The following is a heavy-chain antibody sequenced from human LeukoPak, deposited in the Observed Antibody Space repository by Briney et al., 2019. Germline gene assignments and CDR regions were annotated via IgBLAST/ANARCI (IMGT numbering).Heavy chain of an antibody. CDR3: AKDREGTTFDN. V-gene: IGHV3-30*18. CDR1: GFTFSNYD. CDR2: VSYDGSNK. Sequence: GGSLRLSCAASGFTFSNYDMHWVRQAPGKGLEWVAVVSYDGSNKYYADSVKGRFTISRDNSKNTVYLQMNSLRAEDTAVYYCAKDREGTTFDNWGQGTLVTVCS. D-gene: IGHD1-7*01. J-gene: IGHJ4*02.